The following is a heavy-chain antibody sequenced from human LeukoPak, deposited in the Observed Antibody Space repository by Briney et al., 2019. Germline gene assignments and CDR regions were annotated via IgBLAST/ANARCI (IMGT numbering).Heavy chain of an antibody. CDR2: INQDGGEK. CDR3: ETGRSCPTCYLPDY. CDR1: GFTFTSQW. V-gene: IGHV3-7*01. D-gene: IGHD2-2*01. J-gene: IGHJ4*02. Sequence: GGSLRLSCAASGFTFTSQWMTWVRQAPGKGLEWVANINQDGGEKYFLDSVKGRFTISRDNAMNSLYLQMNSLRAEDTALYYCETGRSCPTCYLPDYWGQGTLVTVSS.